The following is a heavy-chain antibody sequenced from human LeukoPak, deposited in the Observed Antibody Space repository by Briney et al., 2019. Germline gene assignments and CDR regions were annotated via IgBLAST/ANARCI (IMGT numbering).Heavy chain of an antibody. V-gene: IGHV3-13*01. CDR2: IGTKGDT. Sequence: GGSLRLSCAASGLSFSSYDMHWVRQATGKGLEWGSAIGTKGDTYYSDSVRGRFTISRENGKNSLYLQMNSLRAGDTAVYYCARDRGYNTFDMWGQGTLVIVSS. CDR1: GLSFSSYD. CDR3: ARDRGYNTFDM. D-gene: IGHD5-18*01. J-gene: IGHJ3*02.